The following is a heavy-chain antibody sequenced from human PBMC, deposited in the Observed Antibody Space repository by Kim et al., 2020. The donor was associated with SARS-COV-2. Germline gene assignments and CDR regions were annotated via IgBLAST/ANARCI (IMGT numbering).Heavy chain of an antibody. CDR3: AKDHSTRGWYYDYFDY. J-gene: IGHJ4*02. V-gene: IGHV3-23*01. Sequence: SVKSRYTISRDNSKSTLYLQMNSLRAEDTAVYYCAKDHSTRGWYYDYFDYWGQGTLVTVSS. D-gene: IGHD3-16*01.